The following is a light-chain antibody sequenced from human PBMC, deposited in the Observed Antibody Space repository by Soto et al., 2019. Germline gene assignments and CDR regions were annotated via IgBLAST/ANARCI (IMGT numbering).Light chain of an antibody. J-gene: IGLJ2*01. CDR1: SSDIGDYKY. CDR2: DVS. CDR3: SSYTSTNFVI. V-gene: IGLV2-14*03. Sequence: QSVLTQPASVSGSPGQSITISCTGYSSDIGDYKYVSWYKHHPGKAPKLMIYDVSNRPSGVSNRFSGSKSGNTASLTISGLQAEDEADYYCSSYTSTNFVIFGGGTKLTVL.